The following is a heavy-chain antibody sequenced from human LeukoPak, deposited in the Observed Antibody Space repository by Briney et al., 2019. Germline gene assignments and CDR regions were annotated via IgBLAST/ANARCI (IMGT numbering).Heavy chain of an antibody. CDR3: AKRRVLIRGLLVIGYQQEAYHYDF. J-gene: IGHJ4*02. V-gene: IGHV3-23*01. CDR2: ISERGGST. CDR1: GISLSNYA. D-gene: IGHD3-10*01. Sequence: GGSLRLSCVVSGISLSNYAMTWVRQAPGKGLEWVSYISERGGSTTYADSVKGRFTISRDTSLNTLYLQMNNLRAEDTAVYFCAKRRVLIRGLLVIGYQQEAYHYDFWGQGVLVTVSS.